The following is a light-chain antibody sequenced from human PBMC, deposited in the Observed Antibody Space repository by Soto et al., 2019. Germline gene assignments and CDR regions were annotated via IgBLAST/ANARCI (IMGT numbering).Light chain of an antibody. CDR1: SSDIATYNY. V-gene: IGLV2-14*01. CDR3: SSYTSLGTLV. CDR2: EVS. Sequence: QSALTQPASVSGSPGQSITISCTGSSSDIATYNYVSWYQQHPGQVPELMIYEVSNRPSGVSHRFSGSKSDNTASLTISGLQAEDEADYYCSSYTSLGTLVFGTGTKLTVL. J-gene: IGLJ1*01.